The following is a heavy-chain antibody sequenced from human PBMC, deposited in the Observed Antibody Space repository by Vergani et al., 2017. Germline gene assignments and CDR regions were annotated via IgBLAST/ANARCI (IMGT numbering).Heavy chain of an antibody. Sequence: EVQLVESGGGLVQPGGSLRLSCAASGFTFSSYSMNWVRQAPGKGLEWVSYISSSSSTIYYADSVKGRFTISRDNAKNSLYLQMNSLRDEDTAVYYCARAGYYYDSSGYDYWGQGTLVTVSS. CDR3: ARAGYYYDSSGYDY. J-gene: IGHJ4*02. V-gene: IGHV3-48*02. CDR1: GFTFSSYS. D-gene: IGHD3-22*01. CDR2: ISSSSSTI.